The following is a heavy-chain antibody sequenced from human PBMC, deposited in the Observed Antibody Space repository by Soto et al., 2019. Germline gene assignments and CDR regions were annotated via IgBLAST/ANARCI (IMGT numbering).Heavy chain of an antibody. J-gene: IGHJ4*02. CDR2: ISWNSGSI. CDR3: AKDARGYSYGPHDY. Sequence: GGSLRLSCAASGFTFDDYAMHWVRQAPGKGLEWVSGISWNSGSIGYADSVKGRFTISRDNAKNSLYLQMNSLRAEDTALYYCAKDARGYSYGPHDYWGQGTLVTVSS. D-gene: IGHD5-18*01. CDR1: GFTFDDYA. V-gene: IGHV3-9*01.